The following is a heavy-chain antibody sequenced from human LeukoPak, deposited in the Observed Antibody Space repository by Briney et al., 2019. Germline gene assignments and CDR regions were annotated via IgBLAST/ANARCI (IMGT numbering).Heavy chain of an antibody. J-gene: IGHJ6*02. CDR1: GGSISSGGYY. CDR3: ARDRRSFGYCSSTSCYYYYGMDV. V-gene: IGHV4-31*03. CDR2: IYYSGCT. D-gene: IGHD2-2*03. Sequence: PSETLSLTCTVSGGSISSGGYYSSWIRQHPGKGLEWLGYIYYSGCTDYNASLQRRVTISVDTSKHQFSLKLSSVTAADTAVYYSARDRRSFGYCSSTSCYYYYGMDVWGQGTTVTVSS.